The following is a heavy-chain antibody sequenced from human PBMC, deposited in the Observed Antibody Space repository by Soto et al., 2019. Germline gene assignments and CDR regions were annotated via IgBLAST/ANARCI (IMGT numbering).Heavy chain of an antibody. Sequence: EVQLVGSGGGLVQPGRSLRLSCAASGFTFDDYAIHWVRQVPGKGLEWVSGISWNSGSIGYADSVKGRFTISRDNAKNSLYLQMNSLRPEDTALYYCAKDIGINWGGSPIDYWGRGTLVTVSS. CDR2: ISWNSGSI. J-gene: IGHJ4*02. D-gene: IGHD7-27*01. CDR3: AKDIGINWGGSPIDY. CDR1: GFTFDDYA. V-gene: IGHV3-9*01.